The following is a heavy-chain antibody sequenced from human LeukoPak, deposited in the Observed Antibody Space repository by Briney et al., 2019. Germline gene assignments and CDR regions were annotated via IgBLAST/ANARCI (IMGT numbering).Heavy chain of an antibody. D-gene: IGHD2-21*02. CDR3: ARVRSCGGDCYYFDY. Sequence: ASVKVSCKASGYTFTSHEMHWVRQAPGQGLAWMGTINPSGGSTGYAQKFRGRVIMTRDTSTSTVYMELSSLRSEDTAMYYCARVRSCGGDCYYFDYWGQGTLVTVSP. J-gene: IGHJ4*02. CDR2: INPSGGST. CDR1: GYTFTSHE. V-gene: IGHV1-46*01.